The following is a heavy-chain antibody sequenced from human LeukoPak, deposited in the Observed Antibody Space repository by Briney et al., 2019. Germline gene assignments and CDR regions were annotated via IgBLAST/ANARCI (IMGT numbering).Heavy chain of an antibody. CDR3: ARVSGSYDSDYFDY. D-gene: IGHD1-26*01. CDR1: GYTFTGYY. CDR2: INPNGGGT. J-gene: IGHJ4*02. Sequence: ASVKVSCKASGYTFTGYYMHWVRQAPGQGLEWMGWINPNGGGTNYAQKFQGRVTMTRDTSISTAYMELSRLRSDDTAVYYCARVSGSYDSDYFDYWGQGTLVTVSS. V-gene: IGHV1-2*02.